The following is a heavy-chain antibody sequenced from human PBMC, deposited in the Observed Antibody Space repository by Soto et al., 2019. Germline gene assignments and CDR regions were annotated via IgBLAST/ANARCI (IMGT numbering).Heavy chain of an antibody. V-gene: IGHV3-43*01. J-gene: IGHJ4*02. CDR2: ISWDGGST. CDR1: GFTFDDYT. D-gene: IGHD3-22*01. Sequence: GGSLRLSCAASGFTFDDYTMHWVRQAPGKGLEWVSLISWDGGSTYYADSVKGRFTISRDNSKNSLYLQMNSLRTEDTALYYCAKARGNYYDSSGYPLDFDYWGQGTLVTVSS. CDR3: AKARGNYYDSSGYPLDFDY.